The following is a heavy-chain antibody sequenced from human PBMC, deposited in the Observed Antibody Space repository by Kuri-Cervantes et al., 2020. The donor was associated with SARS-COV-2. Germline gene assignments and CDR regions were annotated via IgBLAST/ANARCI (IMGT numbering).Heavy chain of an antibody. D-gene: IGHD3-10*01. J-gene: IGHJ4*02. CDR1: GGSITFGYYC. V-gene: IGHV4-30-4*01. CDR2: ISYSGST. CDR3: ARTMVRLYFDY. Sequence: SETLSLTCTVSGGSITFGYYCWSWIRQPPGKGLEWIGYISYSGSTYYNPSLKSRLTISADMSKNQFSLKLTSVTAADTAVYYCARTMVRLYFDYWGQGTLVTVSS.